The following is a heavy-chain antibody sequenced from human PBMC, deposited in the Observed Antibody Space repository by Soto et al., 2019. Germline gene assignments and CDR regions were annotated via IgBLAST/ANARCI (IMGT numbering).Heavy chain of an antibody. D-gene: IGHD6-6*01. CDR2: IIPIFGTA. J-gene: IGHJ6*02. CDR3: ARDEYSSSIVDYYYYGMDV. CDR1: GYTFTSYG. Sequence: SVKVSCKASGYTFTSYGISWVRQAPGQGLEWMGGIIPIFGTANYAQKFQGRVTITADESTSTAYMELSSLRSEDTAVYYCARDEYSSSIVDYYYYGMDVWGQGTQVTVSS. V-gene: IGHV1-69*13.